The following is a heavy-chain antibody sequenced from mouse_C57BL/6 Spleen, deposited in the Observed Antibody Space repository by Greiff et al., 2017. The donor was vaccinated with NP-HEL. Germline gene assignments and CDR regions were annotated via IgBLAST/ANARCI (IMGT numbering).Heavy chain of an antibody. CDR3: ARDFYGNYVDY. J-gene: IGHJ2*01. D-gene: IGHD2-1*01. V-gene: IGHV5-17*01. CDR2: ISSGSSTI. Sequence: EVQLQQSGGGLVKPGGSLKLSCAASGFTFSDYGMHWVRQAPEKGLEWVAYISSGSSTIYYADTVKGRFTISRDNAKNTLFLQMTSLRSEDTAMYYCARDFYGNYVDYWGQGTTLTVSS. CDR1: GFTFSDYG.